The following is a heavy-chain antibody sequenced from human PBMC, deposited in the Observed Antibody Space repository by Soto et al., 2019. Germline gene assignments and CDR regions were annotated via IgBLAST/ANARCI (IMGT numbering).Heavy chain of an antibody. CDR1: GYTFTGYY. CDR3: AREVTIFGVFHRPFDY. V-gene: IGHV1-2*02. D-gene: IGHD3-3*01. Sequence: QVPLVQSGAEVKKPGASVKVSCKASGYTFTGYYMHWVRQAPGQGLEWMGWINPNSGGTNYAQKLQGRVTMTTDTSTSTAYMELRSLRSDDTAVYYCAREVTIFGVFHRPFDYWGQGTLVTVSS. J-gene: IGHJ4*02. CDR2: INPNSGGT.